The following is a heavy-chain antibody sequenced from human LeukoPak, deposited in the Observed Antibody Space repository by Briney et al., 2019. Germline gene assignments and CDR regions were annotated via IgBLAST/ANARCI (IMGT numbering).Heavy chain of an antibody. J-gene: IGHJ4*02. CDR1: RGSVSTNSAA. CDR3: ARDYYCSSVSCSFDY. V-gene: IGHV6-1*01. CDR2: TYYRSKWYY. Sequence: SQTLSLTCAISRGSVSTNSAAWNWIRQSPSRGFEWLGRTYYRSKWYYDYAVSVNTRITINPDASKNQFSLQLNSVTPEDTAVYYCARDYYCSSVSCSFDYWGQGTLVAVSS. D-gene: IGHD2-2*01.